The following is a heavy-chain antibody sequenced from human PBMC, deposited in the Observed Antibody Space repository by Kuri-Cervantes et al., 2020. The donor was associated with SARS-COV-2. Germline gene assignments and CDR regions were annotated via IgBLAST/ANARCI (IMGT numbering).Heavy chain of an antibody. Sequence: GGSLRLSWKGSGYSFTSYWIGWVRQMPGKGLEWMGIIYPGDSDTRYSPSFQGQVTISADKSISTAYLQWSSLKASDTAMYYCARGEWDIVVVPAAMASFGWFDPWGQGTLVTVSS. V-gene: IGHV5-51*01. D-gene: IGHD2-2*01. CDR2: IYPGDSDT. CDR1: GYSFTSYW. J-gene: IGHJ5*02. CDR3: ARGEWDIVVVPAAMASFGWFDP.